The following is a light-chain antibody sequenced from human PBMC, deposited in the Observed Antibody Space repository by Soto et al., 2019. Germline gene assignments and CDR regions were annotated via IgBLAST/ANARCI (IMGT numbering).Light chain of an antibody. V-gene: IGLV1-47*02. CDR2: NTY. J-gene: IGLJ2*01. CDR3: AVWDDSLSGVV. CDR1: TSNVGSNL. Sequence: QSVLAQPPSASGTPGQRVTISCSGSTSNVGSNLASWYQQPPGSAPKLLIYNTYERPSGVHDRFSGSKSGTLASQGISGLRSEDEADDFCAVWDDSLSGVVVGGGSQLTGL.